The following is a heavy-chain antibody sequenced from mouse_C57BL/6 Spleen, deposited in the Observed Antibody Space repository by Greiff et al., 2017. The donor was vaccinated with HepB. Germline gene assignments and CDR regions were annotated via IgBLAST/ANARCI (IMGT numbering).Heavy chain of an antibody. CDR2: IYPGGGNT. D-gene: IGHD1-1*01. CDR3: SRADWYGSNYWYFDV. Sequence: QVQLKESGAELVRPGASVKLSCKASGYTFTDYYINWVKQRPGQGLEWIARIYPGGGNTYYNEKFKGKATLTAEKSSSTAYMQLSSLTSDDSAVYFCSRADWYGSNYWYFDVWGTGTTVTVSS. CDR1: GYTFTDYY. J-gene: IGHJ1*03. V-gene: IGHV1-76*01.